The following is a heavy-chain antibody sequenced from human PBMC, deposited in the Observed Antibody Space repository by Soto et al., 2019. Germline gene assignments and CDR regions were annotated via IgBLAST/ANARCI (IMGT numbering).Heavy chain of an antibody. CDR2: ISGSGGST. J-gene: IGHJ4*02. D-gene: IGHD3-9*01. CDR3: AKDLGYDILTGSKGPSDY. V-gene: IGHV3-23*01. CDR1: GFTFSSYA. Sequence: GGSLRLSCAASGFTFSSYAMSWVRQAPGKGLEWVSAISGSGGSTYYADSVKGRFTISRDNSKNKLYLKMNSLRAEDTAVFYCAKDLGYDILTGSKGPSDYWGQGTLVTVSS.